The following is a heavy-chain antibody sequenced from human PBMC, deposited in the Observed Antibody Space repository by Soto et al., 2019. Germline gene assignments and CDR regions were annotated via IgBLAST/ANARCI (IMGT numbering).Heavy chain of an antibody. D-gene: IGHD3-22*01. J-gene: IGHJ6*01. Sequence: ASVKVSCKASGYTFANYAMHWVRQAPGQRLEWMGWINVGNGNIKYSQKFKGRVTIARDTSATTAYVGLSSLRSEDTAGYYCARSEQYYYDSSGYYYPSGYYYYGMDVRGQGTTVTVSS. CDR1: GYTFANYA. V-gene: IGHV1-3*01. CDR2: INVGNGNI. CDR3: ARSEQYYYDSSGYYYPSGYYYYGMDV.